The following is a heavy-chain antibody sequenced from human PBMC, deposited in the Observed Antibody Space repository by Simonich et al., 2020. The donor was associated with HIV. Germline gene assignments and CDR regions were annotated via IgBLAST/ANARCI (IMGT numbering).Heavy chain of an antibody. CDR2: IYYCGST. Sequence: QLQLQESGPGLVKPSETLSLTCAVSGYSISSGYYWGWIRQPPGKGLEWIGSIYYCGSTYYNPSLKSRVTISVDTSKNQFSLKLGSVTAADTAVYYCARHDSSGFDYWGQGTLVTVSS. CDR3: ARHDSSGFDY. CDR1: GYSISSGYY. V-gene: IGHV4-38-2*01. D-gene: IGHD3-22*01. J-gene: IGHJ4*02.